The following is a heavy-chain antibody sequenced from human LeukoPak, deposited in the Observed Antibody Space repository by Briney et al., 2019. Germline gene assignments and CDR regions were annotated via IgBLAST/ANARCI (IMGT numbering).Heavy chain of an antibody. CDR3: ARVVIAASPYYYYYGMDV. CDR1: GGSFSGYY. D-gene: IGHD6-25*01. CDR2: INHSGST. Sequence: SETLSLTCAVYGGSFSGYYWSWIRQPPGKGLGWIGEINHSGSTNYNPSLKSRVTISVDASKNQLSLKVTSLTCADTAVYYCARVVIAASPYYYYYGMDVWGQGTTVTVSS. V-gene: IGHV4-34*01. J-gene: IGHJ6*02.